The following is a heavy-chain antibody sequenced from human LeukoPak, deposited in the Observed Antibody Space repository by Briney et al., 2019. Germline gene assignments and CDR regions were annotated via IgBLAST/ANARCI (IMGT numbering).Heavy chain of an antibody. J-gene: IGHJ6*03. D-gene: IGHD4-17*01. V-gene: IGHV1-2*02. CDR1: GYTFTGYY. Sequence: GASVKVSCKASGYTFTGYYMHWVRQAPGQGLEWMGWINPNSGGTNYAQKFQGRVTMTRDTSISTAYMELSRLRSDDTAVYYCARERRVTTPPIWYYYYMDVWGKGTTVTISS. CDR2: INPNSGGT. CDR3: ARERRVTTPPIWYYYYMDV.